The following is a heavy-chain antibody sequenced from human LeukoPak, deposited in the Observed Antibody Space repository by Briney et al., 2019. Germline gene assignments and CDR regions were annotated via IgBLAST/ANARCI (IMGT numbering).Heavy chain of an antibody. Sequence: GGSLRLSCAASGFTVSTNYMSWVRQAPGKGLEWVSVIYSGGSTYYADSVKGRFTISRDNSKNTVYLQMKSLRAEDTAVYYCAREDPLDYWGQGTLVTVSS. V-gene: IGHV3-53*01. J-gene: IGHJ4*02. CDR2: IYSGGST. CDR1: GFTVSTNY. CDR3: AREDPLDY.